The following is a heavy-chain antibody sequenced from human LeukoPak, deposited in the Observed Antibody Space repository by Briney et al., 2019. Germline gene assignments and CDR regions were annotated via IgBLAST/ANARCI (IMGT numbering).Heavy chain of an antibody. Sequence: SETLSLTCTVSGDSISSYYWSWIRQPPGKGLEWIGYIYYSGGTNYNPSLKSRVTISVDTSKNQFSLKLRSVTAADTAVYYCARHVTISGPYDASDIWGQGTMVTVSP. V-gene: IGHV4-59*08. CDR3: ARHVTISGPYDASDI. CDR2: IYYSGGT. D-gene: IGHD5-24*01. CDR1: GDSISSYY. J-gene: IGHJ3*02.